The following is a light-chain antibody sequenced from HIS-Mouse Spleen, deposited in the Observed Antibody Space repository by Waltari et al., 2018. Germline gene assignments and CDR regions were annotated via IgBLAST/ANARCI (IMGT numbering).Light chain of an antibody. CDR2: EGS. Sequence: QSALTQPASVSGSPGQSITISCPGTSIDVGSYNLVSWYQQHPGKAPKPMIYEGSKRPSGVSNRFSGSKSGNTASLTISGLQAEDEADYYCCSYAGSSTWVFGGGTKLTVL. V-gene: IGLV2-23*01. J-gene: IGLJ3*02. CDR1: SIDVGSYNL. CDR3: CSYAGSSTWV.